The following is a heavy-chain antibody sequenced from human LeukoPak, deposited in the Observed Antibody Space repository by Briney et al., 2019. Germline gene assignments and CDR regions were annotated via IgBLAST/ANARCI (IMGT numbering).Heavy chain of an antibody. CDR1: GFTFSSSA. D-gene: IGHD2-21*02. Sequence: GGSLRLSCAASGFTFSSSAMSWVRQAPGNGLEWVSGISGSGYTTYYADSVRGRFSISRDNSRNTLSLQMSSLRAEDTAVYYCAKARSLTCGGDCYQIDYWGQGTLVIVSS. V-gene: IGHV3-23*01. CDR3: AKARSLTCGGDCYQIDY. J-gene: IGHJ4*02. CDR2: ISGSGYTT.